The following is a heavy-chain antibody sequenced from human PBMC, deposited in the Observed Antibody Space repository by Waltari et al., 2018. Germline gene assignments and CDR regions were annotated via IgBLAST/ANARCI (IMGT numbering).Heavy chain of an antibody. V-gene: IGHV4-38-2*01. D-gene: IGHD3-3*01. CDR3: ARLHDFDY. J-gene: IGHJ4*02. CDR2: IYHSGGT. Sequence: QVHLQESGPGLVKPSETLSLTCAVSGYSISSGYYWGWIRQPPGKGLEWIGSIYHSGGTYYNPSLKSRVTISVDTSKNQFSLKLSSVTAADTAVYYCARLHDFDYWGQGTLVTVSS. CDR1: GYSISSGYY.